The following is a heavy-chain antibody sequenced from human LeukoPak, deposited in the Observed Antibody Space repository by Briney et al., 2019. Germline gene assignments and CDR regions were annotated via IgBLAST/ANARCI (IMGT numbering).Heavy chain of an antibody. J-gene: IGHJ4*02. Sequence: GGSLRLSCAASGFTFSSYGMHWVRQAPGKGLEWVSIIYSGGNTYYADSVKGRFTISRHTSKNTVNIQMDSLRAEDTAVYYCARGMGFFDYWGQGILVTVSS. V-gene: IGHV3-NL1*01. CDR2: IYSGGNT. CDR1: GFTFSSYG. D-gene: IGHD3-16*01. CDR3: ARGMGFFDY.